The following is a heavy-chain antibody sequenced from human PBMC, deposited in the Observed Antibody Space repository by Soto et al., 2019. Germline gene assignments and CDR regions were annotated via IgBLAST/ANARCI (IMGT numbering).Heavy chain of an antibody. CDR2: ISYDGSNK. J-gene: IGHJ4*02. CDR3: ARAYAGDYFDY. D-gene: IGHD3-16*01. Sequence: QVQLVESGGGVVQPGRSLRLSCAASGFTFSSYAMHWVRQAPGKGLEWVAVISYDGSNKYYADSVKGRFTISRDNSKNTRYLQMNSLRAEDTAVYYCARAYAGDYFDYWGQGTLVTVSS. CDR1: GFTFSSYA. V-gene: IGHV3-30-3*01.